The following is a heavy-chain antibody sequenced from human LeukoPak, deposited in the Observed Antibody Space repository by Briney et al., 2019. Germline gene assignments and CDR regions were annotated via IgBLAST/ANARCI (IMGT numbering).Heavy chain of an antibody. CDR2: ISGSVGST. D-gene: IGHD6-19*01. CDR3: EKDKVFSVAGHFDY. V-gene: IGHV3-23*01. CDR1: GFTFSSYA. Sequence: RGSLRLSCAASGFTFSSYALSWVRQAPRKGVEWVSAISGSVGSTYYADSVKGRFTISRDHSQNTLYLQMISLRAEDTAVYYCEKDKVFSVAGHFDYWGQGTLVTVSS. J-gene: IGHJ4*02.